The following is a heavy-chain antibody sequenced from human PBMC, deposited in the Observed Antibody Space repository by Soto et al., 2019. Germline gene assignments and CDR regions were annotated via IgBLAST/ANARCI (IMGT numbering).Heavy chain of an antibody. CDR2: IYHSGST. D-gene: IGHD5-18*01. CDR1: GASVSSPTYY. Sequence: SETLSLTCTVSGASVSSPTYYWNWIRQPPGKPLEWIGYIYHSGSTNYNPSLKSRVTISLDTSNDQFSLKLSSVTAADTAVYYCARGWSGYSYGPYYFDYWGQGTLVTVSS. CDR3: ARGWSGYSYGPYYFDY. V-gene: IGHV4-61*01. J-gene: IGHJ4*02.